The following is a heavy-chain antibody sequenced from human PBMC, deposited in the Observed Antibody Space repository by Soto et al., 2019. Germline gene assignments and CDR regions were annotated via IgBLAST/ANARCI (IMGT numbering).Heavy chain of an antibody. Sequence: SGPTLVNPTQPLTLTCTFSALSLFTSEVGVGWIRQPPVQALEWLALIYWNDNKDYSPSLKTRLIITKDTSKNQVVLTMTNMDPVDTGTYYCVYRRSTYTGHVYWGQGTRVTVPS. D-gene: IGHD2-2*02. V-gene: IGHV2-5*04. CDR2: IYWNDNK. J-gene: IGHJ4*02. CDR3: VYRRSTYTGHVY. CDR1: ALSLFTSEVG.